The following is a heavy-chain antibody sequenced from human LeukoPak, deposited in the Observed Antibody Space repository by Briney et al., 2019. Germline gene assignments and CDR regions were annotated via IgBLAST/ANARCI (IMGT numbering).Heavy chain of an antibody. Sequence: GGSLRPSCAASGFTFSSYGMHWVRQAPGKGLEWVAVISYDGSNKYYADSVKGRFTISRDNSKNTLYLQMNSLRAEDTAVYYCARDSGSSGYPRGFDYWGQGTLGTVSS. V-gene: IGHV3-30*03. CDR2: ISYDGSNK. J-gene: IGHJ4*02. D-gene: IGHD3-22*01. CDR1: GFTFSSYG. CDR3: ARDSGSSGYPRGFDY.